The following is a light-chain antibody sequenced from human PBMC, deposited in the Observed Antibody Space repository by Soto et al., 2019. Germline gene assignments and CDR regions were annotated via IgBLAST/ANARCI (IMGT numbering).Light chain of an antibody. J-gene: IGLJ3*02. CDR3: CSYAGSFIWL. Sequence: ALTQPRSVSGSPGQSVTIPCTGSSSDVGGYNLVSWYQQYPGEVPKLIIYDVFKRPSGVPDRFSGSKSGNTASLTISGLQGDDEADFYCCSYAGSFIWLFGGGTKLTVL. CDR2: DVF. CDR1: SSDVGGYNL. V-gene: IGLV2-11*01.